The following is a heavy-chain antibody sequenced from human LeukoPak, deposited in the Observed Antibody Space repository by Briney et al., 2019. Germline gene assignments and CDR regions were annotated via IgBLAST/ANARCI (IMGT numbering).Heavy chain of an antibody. CDR2: IHYTGNT. Sequence: PSESLSLTCTVSGDSISPNYWSWIRQPPGKGLEWIGYIHYTGNTNYNPSLKSRVTISVNTSKNQFSLKLSSVTAADTAVYYCARSGTATNFYYYYYMDVWGKGTTVTVSS. V-gene: IGHV4-59*01. CDR3: ARSGTATNFYYYYYMDV. CDR1: GDSISPNY. J-gene: IGHJ6*03. D-gene: IGHD4-17*01.